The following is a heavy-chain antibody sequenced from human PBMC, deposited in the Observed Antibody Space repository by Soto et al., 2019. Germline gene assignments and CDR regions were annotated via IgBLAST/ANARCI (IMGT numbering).Heavy chain of an antibody. CDR3: ARDATY. CDR2: IKQDGSEK. D-gene: IGHD2-15*01. Sequence: GGSLRLSCAASGFTFSSYAMHWVRQAPGKGLEWVANIKQDGSEKYYVDSVKGRFTISRDNAKKSLYLQMNSLRAEDTAVYYCARDATYWGQGTLVTVSS. J-gene: IGHJ4*02. CDR1: GFTFSSYA. V-gene: IGHV3-7*01.